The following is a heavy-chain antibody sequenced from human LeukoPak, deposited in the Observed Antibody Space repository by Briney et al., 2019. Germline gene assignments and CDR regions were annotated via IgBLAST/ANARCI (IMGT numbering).Heavy chain of an antibody. CDR3: ARDPTSSYGDYGFYYGMDV. D-gene: IGHD4-17*01. CDR2: IYYSGST. CDR1: GGSISSYY. Sequence: PSETLSLTCTVSGGSISSYYWSWIRQTPGKGLEWIGYIYYSGSTNYNPSLKSRVTISVDTSKNQFSLKLSSVTAADTAVYYCARDPTSSYGDYGFYYGMDVWGQGTTVTVSS. J-gene: IGHJ6*02. V-gene: IGHV4-59*01.